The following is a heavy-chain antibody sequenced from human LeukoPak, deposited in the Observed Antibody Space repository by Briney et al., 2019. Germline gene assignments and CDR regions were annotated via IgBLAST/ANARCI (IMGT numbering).Heavy chain of an antibody. CDR3: ARVFGSGTYLFDY. J-gene: IGHJ4*02. CDR1: GFTFSDYY. D-gene: IGHD3-10*01. V-gene: IGHV3-11*01. CDR2: ISSSGSTI. Sequence: GGSLRLSCAASGFTFSDYYMSWIRQAPGKGLEWVSYISSSGSTIYYTDSVKGRFTISRDNAKNSLYLQMNSLRAEDTAVYYCARVFGSGTYLFDYWGQGTLVTVSS.